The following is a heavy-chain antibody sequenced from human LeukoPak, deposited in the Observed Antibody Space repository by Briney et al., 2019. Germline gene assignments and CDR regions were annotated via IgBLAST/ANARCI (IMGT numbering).Heavy chain of an antibody. V-gene: IGHV4-34*01. J-gene: IGHJ4*02. CDR1: GGSFGGYY. Sequence: PSETLSLTCAVSGGSFGGYYWSWIRQPPGKGLEWIGEINHSGSTNYNPSLKSRVTISVDTSKNQFSLKLSSVTAADTAVYYCARYSRNSDYILDYWGQGTLVTVSS. CDR2: INHSGST. D-gene: IGHD4-11*01. CDR3: ARYSRNSDYILDY.